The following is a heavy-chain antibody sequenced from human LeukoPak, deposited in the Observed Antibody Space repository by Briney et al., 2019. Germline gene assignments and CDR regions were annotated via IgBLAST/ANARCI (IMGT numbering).Heavy chain of an antibody. D-gene: IGHD3-3*01. CDR2: IDYSGST. CDR3: ATTYYDFWSAPFDY. CDR1: GGSISSYY. J-gene: IGHJ4*02. Sequence: SETLSLTCTVSGGSISSYYWSWIRQPPGKGLEWIGYIDYSGSTNYNPSLKSRITMSVDTSKNQFSLKLSSVTAADTAVYYCATTYYDFWSAPFDYWGQGTLVTVSS. V-gene: IGHV4-59*01.